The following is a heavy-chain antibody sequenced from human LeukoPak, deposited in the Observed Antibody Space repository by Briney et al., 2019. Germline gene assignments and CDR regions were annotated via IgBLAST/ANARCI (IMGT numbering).Heavy chain of an antibody. Sequence: ASVKVSCKASGYTFSGYYMHWVRQAPGQGLEWMGWINPNSGGTNYAQKFQDRVTMTRDTSISTAYMDLSRLRSEDTAVYYCARGAKRWPQFKTSAGFDYWGQGTLITVSS. V-gene: IGHV1-2*02. CDR2: INPNSGGT. CDR1: GYTFSGYY. CDR3: ARGAKRWPQFKTSAGFDY. D-gene: IGHD5-24*01. J-gene: IGHJ4*02.